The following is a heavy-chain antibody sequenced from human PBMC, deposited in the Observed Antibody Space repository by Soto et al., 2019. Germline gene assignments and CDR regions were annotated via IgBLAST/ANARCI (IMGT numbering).Heavy chain of an antibody. J-gene: IGHJ5*02. D-gene: IGHD3-16*02. CDR3: AAGGVITTWLDP. CDR2: IYQNGDT. Sequence: PSETLSLTCVVSGGSVSSAGHSWSWIRQPPGEGLQWIGYIYQNGDTYYNPSLQGRVTISLDRTKNEFSLKLTSVTAADTAVYFCAAGGVITTWLDPWGQGTLVTVSS. CDR1: GGSVSSAGHS. V-gene: IGHV4-30-2*01.